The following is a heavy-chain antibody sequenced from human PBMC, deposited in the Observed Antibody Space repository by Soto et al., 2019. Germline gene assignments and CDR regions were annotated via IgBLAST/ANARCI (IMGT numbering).Heavy chain of an antibody. CDR3: ADLKWSRSYLP. CDR1: GFTFSTAW. J-gene: IGHJ1*01. Sequence: GGSLRLSCVVSGFTFSTAWMTWVRQAPGKGLEWVGRIKNDPKSYITDYAESVKGRFTISRDDSKNSLFLQMNSLTTEDTAIYYCADLKWSRSYLPWGQGTLVTVSS. V-gene: IGHV3-72*01. CDR2: IKNDPKSYIT. D-gene: IGHD3-3*01.